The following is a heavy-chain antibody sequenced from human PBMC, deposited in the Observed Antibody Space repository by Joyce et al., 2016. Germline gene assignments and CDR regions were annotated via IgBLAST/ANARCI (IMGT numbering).Heavy chain of an antibody. V-gene: IGHV4-34*01. CDR2: VNDRGRT. D-gene: IGHD3-10*01. J-gene: IGHJ1*01. CDR1: GGSLSGYY. Sequence: QVQLQEWGAGLLKPSETLSLTCAVYGGSLSGYYWSWIRQAPGMGLEWMGEVNDRGRTNYNPSLRSRATTSMDTSKNQFSRRLTTVTAADTAVYFCARARRGIILARGEMGEYLQHWGRGTVVIVSS. CDR3: ARARRGIILARGEMGEYLQH.